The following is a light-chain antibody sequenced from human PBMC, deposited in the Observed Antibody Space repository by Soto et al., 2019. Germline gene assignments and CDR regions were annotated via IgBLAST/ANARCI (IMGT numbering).Light chain of an antibody. J-gene: IGKJ5*01. CDR3: QQYKNRPPIT. Sequence: EIVLTQSPATLSLSPGERATLSCRASPSVTNYLAWYQQKPGKPPRLLIYDASTRATGLPARFSGSGSGTDFTLTISSLQSEDFAVYYCQQYKNRPPITFGQGTRLEIK. CDR1: PSVTNY. V-gene: IGKV3-15*01. CDR2: DAS.